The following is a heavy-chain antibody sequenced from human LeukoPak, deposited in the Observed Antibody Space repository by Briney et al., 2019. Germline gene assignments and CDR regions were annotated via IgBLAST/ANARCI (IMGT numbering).Heavy chain of an antibody. CDR3: ARDIQFD. CDR1: GFTFSSHH. J-gene: IGHJ4*02. Sequence: GGSLRLSCVGSGFTFSSHHMNWVRQAPGKGLEWVSYISSSSSTIYYADSVKGRFTISRDNAKNSLYLQTNSLRAEDTAVYYCARDIQFDWGQGTLVTVSS. CDR2: ISSSSSTI. D-gene: IGHD2-21*01. V-gene: IGHV3-48*01.